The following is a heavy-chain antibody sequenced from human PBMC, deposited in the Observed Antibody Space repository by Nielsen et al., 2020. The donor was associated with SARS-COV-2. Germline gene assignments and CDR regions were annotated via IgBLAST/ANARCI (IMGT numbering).Heavy chain of an antibody. V-gene: IGHV3-7*05. J-gene: IGHJ6*02. CDR1: GFTFSDFW. D-gene: IGHD3-16*01. CDR2: MNLDATGK. Sequence: GESLKISCAASGFTFSDFWMSWVRQAPGKGLEWVAMMNLDATGKYYLDSVKGRFSISRDNVRNSLFLQLNSLRADDTAFYYCVRDAGWGAMDVWGPGTTVTVSS. CDR3: VRDAGWGAMDV.